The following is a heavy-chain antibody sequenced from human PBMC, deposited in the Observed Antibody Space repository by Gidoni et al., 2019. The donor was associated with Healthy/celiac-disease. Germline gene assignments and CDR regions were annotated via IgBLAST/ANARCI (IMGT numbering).Heavy chain of an antibody. D-gene: IGHD5-18*01. Sequence: EVQLLESGGGLVQPGGSLRLSCSASGFTFSSYAMSWVRQAPGKGLEWVSAISGSGGSTYYADSVKGRFTISRDNSKNTLYLQMNSLRAEDTAVYYCAKDPFGYSYGYRGYWGQGTLVTVSS. J-gene: IGHJ4*02. CDR2: ISGSGGST. CDR1: GFTFSSYA. V-gene: IGHV3-23*01. CDR3: AKDPFGYSYGYRGY.